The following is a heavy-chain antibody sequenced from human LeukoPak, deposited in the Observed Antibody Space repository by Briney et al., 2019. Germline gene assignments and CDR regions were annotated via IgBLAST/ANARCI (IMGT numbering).Heavy chain of an antibody. CDR3: ARDLNGYCSGGSRYSECWFDP. D-gene: IGHD2-15*01. J-gene: IGHJ5*02. CDR1: GFTFSSYW. Sequence: GGSLRLSCAASGFTFSSYWMHWVRQAPGKGLVWVSRINSDGSSTSYADSVKGRFTISRDNAKNTLYLQMNSLRAEDTAVYYCARDLNGYCSGGSRYSECWFDPWGQGTLVTVSS. CDR2: INSDGSST. V-gene: IGHV3-74*01.